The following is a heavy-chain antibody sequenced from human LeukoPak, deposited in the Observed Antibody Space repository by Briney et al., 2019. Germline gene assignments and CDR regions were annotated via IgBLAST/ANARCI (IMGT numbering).Heavy chain of an antibody. J-gene: IGHJ4*02. CDR2: IYPGDSDT. Sequence: GESLKISCKGSRYSFTSYWIGWVRQMPGKGLEWMGIIYPGDSDTRYSPSFQGQVTISADKSISTAYLQWSSLKASDTAMYYCARRDYYDSSGYSPFDYWGQGTLVTVSS. V-gene: IGHV5-51*01. CDR1: RYSFTSYW. CDR3: ARRDYYDSSGYSPFDY. D-gene: IGHD3-22*01.